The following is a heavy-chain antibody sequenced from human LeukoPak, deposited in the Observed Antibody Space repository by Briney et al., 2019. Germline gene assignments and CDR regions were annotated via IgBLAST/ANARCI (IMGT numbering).Heavy chain of an antibody. J-gene: IGHJ5*02. CDR2: IYIGGST. D-gene: IGHD3-10*01. CDR3: ARDGRGENWFDP. V-gene: IGHV3-53*01. CDR1: GFTVSSNY. Sequence: PGGSLRLSCAASGFTVSSNYMSWVRQAPGKGLEWVSVIYIGGSTYYADSVKGRFTISRDNSKNTLYLQMNGLRAEDTAVYYCARDGRGENWFDPWGQGTLVTVSS.